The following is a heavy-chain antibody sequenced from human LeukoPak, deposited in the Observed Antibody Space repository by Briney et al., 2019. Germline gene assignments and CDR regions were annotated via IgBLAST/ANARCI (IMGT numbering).Heavy chain of an antibody. CDR2: ICPRGST. CDR1: GGSISSGSYS. CDR3: ARFSPRAMGNYLDF. V-gene: IGHV4-30-2*01. J-gene: IGHJ4*02. Sequence: SQTLSLTCAVSGGSISSGSYSWSWIRQPPGKGLEWIGYICPRGSTYYNPSLKSRVILSLDKSANQFSLNLSSVTAADTAVYYCARFSPRAMGNYLDFWGQGTLVTVSS. D-gene: IGHD7-27*01.